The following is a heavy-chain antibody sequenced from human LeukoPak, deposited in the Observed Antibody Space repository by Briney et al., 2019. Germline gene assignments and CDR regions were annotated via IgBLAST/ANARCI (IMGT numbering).Heavy chain of an antibody. CDR3: ARDPEVTGVGPS. CDR1: GNTFSAYY. Sequence: ASVKVSCKASGNTFSAYYMHWVRQAPGQGREWMGWINPISGGTNYAPKFQGRVTMTRDTSLSTAYMELTKLRSDDTAVYYCARDPEVTGVGPSWGQGTLVIVSS. CDR2: INPISGGT. V-gene: IGHV1-2*02. J-gene: IGHJ4*02.